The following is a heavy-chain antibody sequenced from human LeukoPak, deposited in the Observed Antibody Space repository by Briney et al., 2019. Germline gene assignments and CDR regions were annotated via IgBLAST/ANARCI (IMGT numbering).Heavy chain of an antibody. CDR3: ARDMYNWNDGTFDP. CDR1: GFTFSSYA. Sequence: PGGSLRLSCAASGFTFSSYAMHWVRQAPGKGLEYVSAISSNGGSTYYANSVKGRFTISRDNSKNTLYLQMGSLRAEDMAVYYCARDMYNWNDGTFDPWGQGTLVTVSS. CDR2: ISSNGGST. J-gene: IGHJ5*02. V-gene: IGHV3-64*01. D-gene: IGHD1-20*01.